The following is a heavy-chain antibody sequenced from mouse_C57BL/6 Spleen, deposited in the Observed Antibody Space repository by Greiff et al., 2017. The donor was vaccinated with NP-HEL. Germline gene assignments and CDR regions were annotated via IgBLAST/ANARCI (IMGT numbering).Heavy chain of an antibody. Sequence: VKLQESGAELVKPGASVKISCKASGYAFSSYWMNWVKQRPGKGLEWIGQIYPGDGDTNYNGKFKGKATLTADKSSSTAYMQLSSLTSEDSAVYFCARSTMVTTTGYAMDYWGQGTSVTVSS. D-gene: IGHD2-2*01. J-gene: IGHJ4*01. V-gene: IGHV1-80*01. CDR1: GYAFSSYW. CDR2: IYPGDGDT. CDR3: ARSTMVTTTGYAMDY.